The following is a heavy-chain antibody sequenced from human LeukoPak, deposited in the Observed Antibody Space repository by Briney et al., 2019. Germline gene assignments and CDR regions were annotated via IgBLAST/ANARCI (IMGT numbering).Heavy chain of an antibody. Sequence: SGPTLVNPTQTLTLTCTFSGFSLGSNAMCVGWIRQSPGKALEWLALIDWTDAKYYSTSLKTRLTISKDTSRNQVVLTMTNVDPVDTATYYCARIRRTSVSSSKGMSYYYFGMDVWGQGTTVTVSS. CDR1: GFSLGSNAMC. CDR2: IDWTDAK. D-gene: IGHD4-11*01. V-gene: IGHV2-70*01. CDR3: ARIRRTSVSSSKGMSYYYFGMDV. J-gene: IGHJ6*02.